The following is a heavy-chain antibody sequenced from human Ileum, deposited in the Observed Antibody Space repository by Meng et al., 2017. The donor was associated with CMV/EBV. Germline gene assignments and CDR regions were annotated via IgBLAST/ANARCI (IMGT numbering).Heavy chain of an antibody. CDR1: GFSLSARGVG. J-gene: IGHJ4*02. V-gene: IGHV2-5*02. CDR3: AHSSDYYDSSGELDY. Sequence: TPWKCAGPTPAKPTQTLPLTCTLSGFSLSARGVGVGWIRQPPGKALEWLALIYWDDDKRYSPSLKSRLTITKDTSNNQVVLIMTNMDPVDTATYYCAHSSDYYDSSGELDYWGQGTLVTSPQ. CDR2: IYWDDDK. D-gene: IGHD3-22*01.